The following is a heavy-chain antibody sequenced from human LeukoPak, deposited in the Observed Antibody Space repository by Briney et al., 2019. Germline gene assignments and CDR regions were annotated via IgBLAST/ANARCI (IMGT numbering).Heavy chain of an antibody. J-gene: IGHJ1*01. D-gene: IGHD2-21*02. CDR1: GGTFSSYA. CDR2: IIPILGIA. CDR3: ASRWAYCGGDCYSSGFQH. V-gene: IGHV1-69*04. Sequence: SVKVSCKASGGTFSSYAINWVRQAPGQGLEWMGRIIPILGIANYAQKFQGRVTITADKSTSTAYMELSSLRSEDTAVYYCASRWAYCGGDCYSSGFQHWGQGTLVTVSS.